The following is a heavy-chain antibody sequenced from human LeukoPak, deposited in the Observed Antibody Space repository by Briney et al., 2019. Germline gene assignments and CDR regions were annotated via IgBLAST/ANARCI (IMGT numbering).Heavy chain of an antibody. J-gene: IGHJ4*02. CDR2: ISYDGSNK. CDR1: GFTFSSYG. V-gene: IGHV3-30*03. Sequence: ETGGSLRLSCAASGFTFSSYGIHWVRQAPGKGLEWVAVISYDGSNKYYADSVKGRFTISRDNSKNTLYLHMNSLRAEDTAVYYCARSGRRGYSYGYRFKYYFDYWGQGTLVTVSS. D-gene: IGHD5-18*01. CDR3: ARSGRRGYSYGYRFKYYFDY.